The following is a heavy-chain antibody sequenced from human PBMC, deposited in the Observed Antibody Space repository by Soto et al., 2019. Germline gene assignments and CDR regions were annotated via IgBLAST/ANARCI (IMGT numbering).Heavy chain of an antibody. V-gene: IGHV4-4*02. D-gene: IGHD1-7*01. CDR2: IYRTGST. CDR1: GGSFTSNNW. CDR3: ASRDPGTSVDY. Sequence: QVQLQESGPGLVKPSGTLSLTCAVSGGSFTSNNWWTWVRPPPGQGLEWIGEIYRTGSTNYNPSLKSRVTISLDKSDNQFSLKVTSLTAADTAVYYCASRDPGTSVDYWGQGTLVTVSS. J-gene: IGHJ4*02.